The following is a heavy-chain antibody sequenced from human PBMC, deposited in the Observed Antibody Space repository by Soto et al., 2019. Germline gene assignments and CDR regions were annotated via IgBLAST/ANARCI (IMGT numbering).Heavy chain of an antibody. V-gene: IGHV5-51*01. D-gene: IGHD6-13*01. CDR1: GYSFTSYW. J-gene: IGHJ5*02. CDR2: IYPGDSDT. Sequence: PGESLKISCKGSGYSFTSYWIGWVRQMPGKGLEWMGIIYPGDSDTRYSPSFQGQVTISADKSISTAYLQWSSLKASDTAMYYCASAGDYSSSWGNWFDPWGQGTLVTVSS. CDR3: ASAGDYSSSWGNWFDP.